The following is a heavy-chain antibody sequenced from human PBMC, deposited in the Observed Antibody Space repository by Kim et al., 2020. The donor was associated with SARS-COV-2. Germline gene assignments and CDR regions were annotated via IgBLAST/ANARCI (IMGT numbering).Heavy chain of an antibody. CDR3: ARYKGYCSGGSCYGTFDY. Sequence: SETLSLTCTVSGGSISSSSYYWGWIRQPPGKGLKWIGSIYYSGSTYYNPSLKSRVTISVDTSKNQFSLKLNSVTAADTAVYYCARYKGYCSGGSCYGTFDYWGQGTLVTVSS. CDR1: GGSISSSSYY. V-gene: IGHV4-39*01. D-gene: IGHD2-15*01. J-gene: IGHJ4*02. CDR2: IYYSGST.